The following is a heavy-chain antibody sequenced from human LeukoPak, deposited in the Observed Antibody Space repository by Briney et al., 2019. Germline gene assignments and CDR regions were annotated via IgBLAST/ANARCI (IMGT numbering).Heavy chain of an antibody. CDR3: AKVVLWFGDLFDY. J-gene: IGHJ4*02. D-gene: IGHD3-10*01. Sequence: GGSLRLSCAASGFTFSSYGMHWVRQAPGKGLEWVSYISSSSSTIYYADSEKGRFTISRDNSKNTLYLQMNSLRAEDTALYYCAKVVLWFGDLFDYWGQGTLVTVSS. CDR2: ISSSSSTI. CDR1: GFTFSSYG. V-gene: IGHV3-48*01.